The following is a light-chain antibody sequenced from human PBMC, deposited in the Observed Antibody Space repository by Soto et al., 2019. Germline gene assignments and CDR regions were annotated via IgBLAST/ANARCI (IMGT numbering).Light chain of an antibody. CDR2: EGS. J-gene: IGLJ2*01. Sequence: QSALTQPASVSGSPGQSITISCTGTSSDVGSYNLVSWYQQHPGKAPKLMIYEGSKRPSGVSNRFSGSKSGNTASLTISGLQAVDEADYYYCSYAGSSTVVFGGGTKVTVL. V-gene: IGLV2-23*01. CDR3: CSYAGSSTVV. CDR1: SSDVGSYNL.